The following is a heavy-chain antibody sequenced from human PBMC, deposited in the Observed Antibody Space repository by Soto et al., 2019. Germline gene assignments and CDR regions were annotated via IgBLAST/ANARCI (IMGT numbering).Heavy chain of an antibody. D-gene: IGHD6-19*01. CDR1: GVSIANFF. V-gene: IGHV4-59*08. Sequence: VQLQESGPGLVKPSETLSLTCTVSGVSIANFFWSWIRQPPGKGLEWIGYMSQGGTTTYNPSLKGRATISVDTSKNQLSLKLTSVTAADTAMYYCARDRGGITVAANPLGEWFDPWGPGTLVTVSS. CDR2: MSQGGTT. J-gene: IGHJ5*02. CDR3: ARDRGGITVAANPLGEWFDP.